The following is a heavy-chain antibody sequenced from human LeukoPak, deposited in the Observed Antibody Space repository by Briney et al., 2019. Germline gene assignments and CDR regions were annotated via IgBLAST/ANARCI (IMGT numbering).Heavy chain of an antibody. CDR1: GSTFDDYG. V-gene: IGHV3-20*04. Sequence: GGSLRLSCAASGSTFDDYGMSWVRQAPGKGLEWVSGINWNGGSTGYADSVKGRFTISRDNAKNSLYLQMNSLRAEDTALYYCARAYDFWSGYRPDYWGQGTLVTVSS. CDR3: ARAYDFWSGYRPDY. CDR2: INWNGGST. J-gene: IGHJ4*02. D-gene: IGHD3-3*01.